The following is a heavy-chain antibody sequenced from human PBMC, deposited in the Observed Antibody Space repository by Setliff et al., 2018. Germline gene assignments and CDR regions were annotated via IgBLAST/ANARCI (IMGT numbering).Heavy chain of an antibody. CDR3: ARVASGWWWFDS. CDR1: GFTFSSYW. CDR2: INPDGSTT. V-gene: IGHV3-74*01. D-gene: IGHD6-19*01. J-gene: IGHJ5*01. Sequence: GSLRLSCAASGFTFSSYWMHWVRQAPGKGLVWVSRINPDGSTTSYADSVKGRFTISRDNAKNTVYLQMNSLRAEDTAVYYCARVASGWWWFDSWGQGTLVTVSS.